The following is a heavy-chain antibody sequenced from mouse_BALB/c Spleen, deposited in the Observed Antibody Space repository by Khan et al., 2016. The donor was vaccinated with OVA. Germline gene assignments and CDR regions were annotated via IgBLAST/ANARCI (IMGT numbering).Heavy chain of an antibody. D-gene: IGHD1-1*01. CDR2: IYPGNSDT. CDR1: GYIFTNYW. CDR3: TRAGYGAFAY. Sequence: EVELVESGTVLARPGASVKMSCKASGYIFTNYWMHWVKQRPGQGLEWIGGIYPGNSDTSYNQKFKGKAKLTAVTSASTAYMELSSLTNEDSAVYYCTRAGYGAFAYWGQGTLVTVSA. V-gene: IGHV1-5*01. J-gene: IGHJ3*01.